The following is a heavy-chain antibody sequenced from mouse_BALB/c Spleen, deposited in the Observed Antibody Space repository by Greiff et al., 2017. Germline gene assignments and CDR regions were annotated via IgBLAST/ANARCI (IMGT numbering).Heavy chain of an antibody. J-gene: IGHJ2*01. V-gene: IGHV5-6-3*01. CDR2: INSNGGST. D-gene: IGHD2-10*02. CDR1: GFTFSSYG. CDR3: ARMGVWNYFDY. Sequence: EVKLVESGGGLVQPGGSLKLSCAASGFTFSSYGMSWVRQTPDKRLELVATINSNGGSTYYPDSVKGRFTISRDNAKNTLYLQMSSLKSEDTAMYYCARMGVWNYFDYWGQGTTLTVSS.